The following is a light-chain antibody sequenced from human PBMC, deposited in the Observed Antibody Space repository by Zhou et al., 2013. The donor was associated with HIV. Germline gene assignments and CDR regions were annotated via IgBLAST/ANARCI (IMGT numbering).Light chain of an antibody. CDR2: AAS. CDR1: QDISTW. J-gene: IGKJ1*01. V-gene: IGKV1-12*01. CDR3: QQVTSFPPT. Sequence: DIQMTQSPSSVSSSVGDTVTITCRASQDISTWVAWYQHKPGKAPNLLIYAASILQNGVPSRFSGSGSGTDFSLTISRLQPEDSATYYCQQVTSFPPTFGQGTKVEIK.